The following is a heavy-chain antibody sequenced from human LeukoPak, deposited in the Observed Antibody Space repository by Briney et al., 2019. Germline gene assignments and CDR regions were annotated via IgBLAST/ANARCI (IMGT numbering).Heavy chain of an antibody. D-gene: IGHD4-11*01. J-gene: IGHJ6*02. CDR2: IYPGDSDT. CDR1: GYSLTYYW. V-gene: IGHV5-51*01. Sequence: ESLEIPLNGSGYSLTYYWIGWVPPMSGKGLEWMGIIYPGDSDTRYSTSCQGQVTISADKSISTAYLQWSSLKASDTAMYYCASNSVKNYYYGMDVWGQGTTVTVSS. CDR3: ASNSVKNYYYGMDV.